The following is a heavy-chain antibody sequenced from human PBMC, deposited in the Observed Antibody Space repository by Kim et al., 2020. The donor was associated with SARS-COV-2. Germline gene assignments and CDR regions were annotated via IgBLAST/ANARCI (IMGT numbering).Heavy chain of an antibody. V-gene: IGHV1-69*13. CDR1: GGTFSSYA. D-gene: IGHD2-21*02. CDR3: ASRKGQDGGNSGAFDI. CDR2: IIPIFGTA. J-gene: IGHJ3*02. Sequence: SVKVSCKASGGTFSSYAISWVRQAPGQWLEWMGGIIPIFGTANYAQKFQGRVTITADESTSTAYMELSSLRSEDTAVYYCASRKGQDGGNSGAFDIWGQGTMVTVSS.